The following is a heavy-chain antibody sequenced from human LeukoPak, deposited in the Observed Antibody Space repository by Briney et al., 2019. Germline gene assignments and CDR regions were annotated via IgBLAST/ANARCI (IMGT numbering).Heavy chain of an antibody. CDR1: GYSFTSYW. V-gene: IGHV5-51*01. CDR2: IYPGDSDT. D-gene: IGHD3-10*01. J-gene: IGHJ3*02. CDR3: ARHEVRTYYYGSGSYPDAFDI. Sequence: GESLKISFKGSGYSFTSYWIGWVRQMPGKGLEWMGIIYPGDSDTRYSPSFQGQVTISADKSISTAYLQWSSLKASDTAMYYCARHEVRTYYYGSGSYPDAFDIWGQGTMVTVSS.